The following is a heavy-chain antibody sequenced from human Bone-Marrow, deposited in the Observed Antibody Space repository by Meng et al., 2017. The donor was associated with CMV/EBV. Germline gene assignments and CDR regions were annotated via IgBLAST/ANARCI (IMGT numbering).Heavy chain of an antibody. D-gene: IGHD3-22*01. Sequence: ASVKVSCKASGYTFTSYGISWVRQAPGQGLEWMGWISAYNGNTNYAQKLQGRVTMTTDTSTSTAYMELRSLRSDDTAVYYCARVHYDSSGYYYWWFDYWGQGTLVTGYS. V-gene: IGHV1-18*01. CDR3: ARVHYDSSGYYYWWFDY. CDR2: ISAYNGNT. CDR1: GYTFTSYG. J-gene: IGHJ4*02.